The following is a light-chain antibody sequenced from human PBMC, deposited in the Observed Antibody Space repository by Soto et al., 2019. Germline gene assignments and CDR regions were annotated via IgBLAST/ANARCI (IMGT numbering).Light chain of an antibody. J-gene: IGKJ1*01. V-gene: IGKV1-5*01. Sequence: EIQMTQSPSTLSASVGDRVNITCRASQSSSSWLAWYQQKPGKAPKLLIYDASSLESGVPSKFSGSGSGTEFTLTISRLQPDDFATYYCHQYNSYPWTFGQGTKVDIK. CDR2: DAS. CDR3: HQYNSYPWT. CDR1: QSSSSW.